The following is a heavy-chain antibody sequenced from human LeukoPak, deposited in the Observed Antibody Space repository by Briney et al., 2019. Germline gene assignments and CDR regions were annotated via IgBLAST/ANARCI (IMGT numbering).Heavy chain of an antibody. J-gene: IGHJ4*02. CDR2: ISYDGSNK. D-gene: IGHD3-22*01. CDR3: AKDLYDSSGYYYRSPPDY. CDR1: GFTFSSYG. Sequence: GGSLRLSCAASGFTFSSYGMHWVRQAPGKGVEWVAVISYDGSNKYYADSVKGRFTISRDNSKNTLYLQMNSLRAEDTAVYYCAKDLYDSSGYYYRSPPDYWGQGTLVTVSS. V-gene: IGHV3-30*18.